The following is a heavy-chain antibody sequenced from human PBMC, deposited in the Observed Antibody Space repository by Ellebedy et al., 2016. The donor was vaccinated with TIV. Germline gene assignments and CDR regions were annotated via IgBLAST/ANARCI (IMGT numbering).Heavy chain of an antibody. D-gene: IGHD3-10*01. CDR1: GFTFSSHA. Sequence: GESLKISCAVSGFTFSSHAMHWVRQAPGKGLEWVAVISYDGSNKYYADSVKGRFTISRDNSKNTLYLQMNSLRAEDTAVYYCASQFFAARVGSEDDYWGQGTLVTVSS. V-gene: IGHV3-30-3*01. CDR3: ASQFFAARVGSEDDY. CDR2: ISYDGSNK. J-gene: IGHJ4*02.